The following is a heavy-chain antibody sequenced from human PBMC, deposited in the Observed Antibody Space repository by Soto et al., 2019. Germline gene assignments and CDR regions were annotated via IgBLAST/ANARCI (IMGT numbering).Heavy chain of an antibody. CDR1: GGSVSSGSYY. V-gene: IGHV4-61*01. Sequence: SETLSLTCTVSGGSVSSGSYYWSWIRQPPGKGLEWIGYIYYSGSTNYNPSLKSRVTISVDTSKNQFSLKLSSVTAADTAVYYCARSYMGFHYFDYWGQGTLVTVSS. D-gene: IGHD1-1*01. J-gene: IGHJ4*02. CDR3: ARSYMGFHYFDY. CDR2: IYYSGST.